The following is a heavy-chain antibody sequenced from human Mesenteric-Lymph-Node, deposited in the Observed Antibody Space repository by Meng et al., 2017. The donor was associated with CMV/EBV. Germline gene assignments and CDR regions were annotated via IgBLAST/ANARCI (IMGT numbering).Heavy chain of an antibody. CDR2: IYNSVST. D-gene: IGHD2-2*01. J-gene: IGHJ4*02. V-gene: IGHV4-61*01. CDR3: LTAPIYQLPVF. Sequence: SETLSLTCTVSGDSVSGGSYYWTWIRQAPGKGLEWIGYIYNSVSTNYNPSLKSRVTISVDTSKSQFSLKVNSLTAADTAVYYCLTAPIYQLPVFWGQGTLVTVSS. CDR1: GDSVSGGSYY.